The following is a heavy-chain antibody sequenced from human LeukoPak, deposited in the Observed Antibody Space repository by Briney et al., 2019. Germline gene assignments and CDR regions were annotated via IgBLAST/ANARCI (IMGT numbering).Heavy chain of an antibody. V-gene: IGHV3-23*01. CDR1: GFTFSSYA. CDR2: ISGSGGST. Sequence: GGSLRLSCAASGFTFSSYAVSWVRQAPGKGLEWVSAISGSGGSTYYADSVKGRFTISRDNSKNTLYLQMNSLRAEDTAVYYCARAWSWGDAFDIWGQGTMVTVSS. J-gene: IGHJ3*02. CDR3: ARAWSWGDAFDI. D-gene: IGHD1-26*01.